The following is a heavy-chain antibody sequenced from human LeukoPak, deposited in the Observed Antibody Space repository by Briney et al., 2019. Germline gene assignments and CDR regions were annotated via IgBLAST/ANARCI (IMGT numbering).Heavy chain of an antibody. V-gene: IGHV4-61*01. J-gene: IGHJ5*02. CDR1: GGSISSSSYY. CDR3: AREGTDNWFDP. CDR2: IYYSGST. D-gene: IGHD3-10*01. Sequence: PSETLSLTCTVSGGSISSSSYYWSWIRQPPGKGLEWIGYIYYSGSTNYNPSLKSRVTISVDTSKNQFSLKLSSVTAADTAVYYRAREGTDNWFDPWGQGTLVTVSS.